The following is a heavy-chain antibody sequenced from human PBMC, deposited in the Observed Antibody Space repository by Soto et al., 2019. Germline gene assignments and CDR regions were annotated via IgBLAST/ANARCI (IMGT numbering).Heavy chain of an antibody. V-gene: IGHV4-61*01. CDR1: GGSVSSGSYY. CDR2: IYYSGST. D-gene: IGHD1-1*01. CDR3: ARGGNSLLFDP. Sequence: QVQLQESGPGLVKPSETLSLTYTVSGGSVSSGSYYWSWIRQPPGKGLEWIGYIYYSGSTNYNPSLKGRVTISVDTSKNQFSLKLSSVTAADTAVYYCARGGNSLLFDPWGQGTLVTVSS. J-gene: IGHJ5*02.